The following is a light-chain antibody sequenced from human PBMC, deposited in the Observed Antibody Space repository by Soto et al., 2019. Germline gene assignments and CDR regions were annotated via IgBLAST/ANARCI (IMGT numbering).Light chain of an antibody. J-gene: IGLJ2*01. CDR2: DVS. V-gene: IGLV2-14*01. Sequence: QSALTQPASVSGSPGQSITISCTGTSSDVGGYNYVSWYQQHPGNAPKLMIYDVSNRPSGLSNRFSGSKSGNTASLTISGLQADDEADYYCTSYTSSSSVVFGGGTKLTVL. CDR3: TSYTSSSSVV. CDR1: SSDVGGYNY.